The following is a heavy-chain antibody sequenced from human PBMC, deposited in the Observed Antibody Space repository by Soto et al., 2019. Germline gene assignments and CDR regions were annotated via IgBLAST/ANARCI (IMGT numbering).Heavy chain of an antibody. V-gene: IGHV3-48*01. CDR1: GFTFSSYS. D-gene: IGHD6-19*01. Sequence: EVQLVESGGGLVQPGGSLRLSCAASGFTFSSYSMNWVRQAPGKGLEWVSYLSSSSSTIYYADSVKGRFTISRDNAKNSLYLQMNSLRAEDTAVYYCARDTGGAAYSSGWYGYWGQGTLVTVSS. J-gene: IGHJ4*02. CDR3: ARDTGGAAYSSGWYGY. CDR2: LSSSSSTI.